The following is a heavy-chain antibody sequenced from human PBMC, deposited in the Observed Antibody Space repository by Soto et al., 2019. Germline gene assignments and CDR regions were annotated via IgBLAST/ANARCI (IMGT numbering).Heavy chain of an antibody. CDR3: ARLFTVVRGVNIGLALDV. CDR2: INPNSGGT. D-gene: IGHD3-10*01. Sequence: ASVKVSCKASGYTFTGYYMHWVRQAPGQGLEWMGWINPNSGGTNYAQKFQDRVTITSDTSASTAYIELSSLRSEDTAVYYCARLFTVVRGVNIGLALDVWGQGTMVTVSS. J-gene: IGHJ3*01. CDR1: GYTFTGYY. V-gene: IGHV1-2*02.